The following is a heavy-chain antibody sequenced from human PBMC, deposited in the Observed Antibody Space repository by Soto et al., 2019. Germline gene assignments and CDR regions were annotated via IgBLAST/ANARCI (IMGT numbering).Heavy chain of an antibody. V-gene: IGHV3-30-3*01. CDR3: ATTLIRGVITTYFDY. Sequence: QVQLVESGGGVVQPGRSLRLSCAASGFTFSSYVIHWVRQAPGKGLDWVAVISHDGSDKYYADSVKGRFTISRDNSKNTLYLQMNSLRAEDTAVYYCATTLIRGVITTYFDYWGQGTLLTVSS. CDR2: ISHDGSDK. CDR1: GFTFSSYV. J-gene: IGHJ4*02. D-gene: IGHD3-10*01.